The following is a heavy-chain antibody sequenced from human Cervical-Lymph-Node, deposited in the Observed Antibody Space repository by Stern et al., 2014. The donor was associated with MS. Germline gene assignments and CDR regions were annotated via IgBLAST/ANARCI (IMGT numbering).Heavy chain of an antibody. CDR1: GGTSNTDA. CDR2: IIPVFGTP. J-gene: IGHJ6*02. Sequence: QVQLVQSGAEVQKPGSSVRVSCKASGGTSNTDAVHWVRQAPGQGLEWMGGIIPVFGTPVYAQRFKGRVTIAGDESKDNNYMKLSSLTSDDTAVYYCARGASSGAWYKRGVDVWGQGTTVTVSS. V-gene: IGHV1-69*01. D-gene: IGHD1-14*01. CDR3: ARGASSGAWYKRGVDV.